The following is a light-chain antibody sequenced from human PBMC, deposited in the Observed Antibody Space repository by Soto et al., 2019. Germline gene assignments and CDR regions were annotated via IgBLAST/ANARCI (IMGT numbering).Light chain of an antibody. CDR2: KAS. CDR1: QSINNW. CDR3: QQFDTYRT. V-gene: IGKV1-5*03. J-gene: IGKJ1*01. Sequence: DIPMTQSPSTLSASVGDRVTITCRASQSINNWLAWYQQKPGNAPKLLIYKASTLESGVPSRFSGSGSGTEFTLTISSLQPDDFATYYCQQFDTYRTFGQGTKVEIK.